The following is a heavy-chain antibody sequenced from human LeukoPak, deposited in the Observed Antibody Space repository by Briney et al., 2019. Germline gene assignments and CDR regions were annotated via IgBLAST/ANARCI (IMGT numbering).Heavy chain of an antibody. V-gene: IGHV3-30-3*01. J-gene: IGHJ4*02. CDR2: ISYDGSNK. CDR3: ARVLNYYDSSGYYFSY. CDR1: GFTFSYYT. Sequence: PGGSLRPSCAASGFTFSYYTMHWVRQAPGKGLEWVAVISYDGSNKYYADSVKGRFTISRDNSKNTLYLQMNSLRAEDTAVYYCARVLNYYDSSGYYFSYWGQGTLVTVSS. D-gene: IGHD3-22*01.